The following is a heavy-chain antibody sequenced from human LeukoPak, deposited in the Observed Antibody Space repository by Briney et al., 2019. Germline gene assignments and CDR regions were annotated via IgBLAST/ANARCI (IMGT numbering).Heavy chain of an antibody. CDR2: IYSGGNT. CDR1: GFTVSSNY. V-gene: IGHV3-53*01. J-gene: IGHJ4*02. D-gene: IGHD4/OR15-4a*01. CDR3: ARAYGGYYFDY. Sequence: GGSLRLSCAASGFTVSSNYMNWVRQAPGKGLEWVSVIYSGGNTYYADSVKGRFTISRVNSKNMLYLQMNSLRAEDTAVYYCARAYGGYYFDYWGQGTLVTVSS.